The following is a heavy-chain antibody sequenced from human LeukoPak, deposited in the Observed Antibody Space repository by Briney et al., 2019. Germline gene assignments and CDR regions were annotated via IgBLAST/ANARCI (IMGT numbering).Heavy chain of an antibody. CDR2: TYPGDSDT. Sequence: GESLKISFKGSGXSFTSYWIGWVRQMPGKGLECMGITYPGDSDTRYSPSFQGQVTISVDKSISTAYLQWSSLKASDTAMYYCALSGTLGYWGQGTLVSVSS. V-gene: IGHV5-51*01. D-gene: IGHD3-10*01. J-gene: IGHJ4*02. CDR1: GXSFTSYW. CDR3: ALSGTLGY.